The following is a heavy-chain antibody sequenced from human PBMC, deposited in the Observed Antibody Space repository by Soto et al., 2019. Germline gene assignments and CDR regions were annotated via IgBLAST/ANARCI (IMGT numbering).Heavy chain of an antibody. V-gene: IGHV3-30*03. Sequence: QVQLVESGGGVVQPGRSLRLSCAASGFTFSSYGMHWVRQAPGKGLEWVAVISYDGSNKYYADSVKGRFTISRDNSKNTLNLQMNSLRAEETAVYDCAITYYYGSGSDAFDIWGQGTMVTVSS. D-gene: IGHD3-10*01. CDR3: AITYYYGSGSDAFDI. J-gene: IGHJ3*02. CDR1: GFTFSSYG. CDR2: ISYDGSNK.